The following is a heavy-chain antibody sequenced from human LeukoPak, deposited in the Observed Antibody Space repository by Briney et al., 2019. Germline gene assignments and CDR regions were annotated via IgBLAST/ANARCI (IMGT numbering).Heavy chain of an antibody. D-gene: IGHD1-1*01. V-gene: IGHV1-46*01. CDR3: ARENEPAPFDY. J-gene: IGHJ4*02. CDR2: INPSGGST. Sequence: ASVKVSCKASGYTFTSSYMHWVRQAPGQGLEWMGIINPSGGSTSYAQKFQGRVTMTRDTSTSTVYMELSSLRSEDTAVYYCARENEPAPFDYWGQGTLVTVSS. CDR1: GYTFTSSY.